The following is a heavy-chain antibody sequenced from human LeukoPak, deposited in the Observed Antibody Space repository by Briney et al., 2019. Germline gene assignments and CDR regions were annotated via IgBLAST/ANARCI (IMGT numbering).Heavy chain of an antibody. CDR3: ARGDY. D-gene: IGHD3-16*01. CDR2: IGSSGDIT. J-gene: IGHJ4*02. CDR1: GFTFSSYA. V-gene: IGHV3-23*01. Sequence: GGSLRLSCAASGFTFSSYAMSWVRQAPGMGLEWVSSIGSSGDITYYADSVKGRFTISRDNAKNSLYLQMNSLRAEDTAVYYCARGDYWGQGTLVTVSS.